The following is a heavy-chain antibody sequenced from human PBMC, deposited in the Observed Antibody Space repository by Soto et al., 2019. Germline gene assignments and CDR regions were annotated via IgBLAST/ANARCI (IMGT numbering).Heavy chain of an antibody. CDR2: ISGDGTST. J-gene: IGHJ4*02. Sequence: EVQLMESGGGLVQPGGSLRLSCAASAFTFSNYWTHWVRQAPGKGLVWVSCISGDGTSTTYADSVKGRFTLSRDNAKNTVYLQMNSLRAEDTDMYYCVRDGGSPDIDFDYWGQGALVTVSS. CDR1: AFTFSNYW. V-gene: IGHV3-74*01. CDR3: VRDGGSPDIDFDY. D-gene: IGHD2-15*01.